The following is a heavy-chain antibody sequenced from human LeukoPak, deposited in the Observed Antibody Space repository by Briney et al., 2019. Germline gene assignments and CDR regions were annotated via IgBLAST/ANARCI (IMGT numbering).Heavy chain of an antibody. CDR2: INPNSGGT. D-gene: IGHD3-16*02. CDR3: ARDRGITFGGVIVRLSDY. CDR1: GYTFTGYY. V-gene: IGHV1-2*02. J-gene: IGHJ4*02. Sequence: ASVKVSCKASGYTFTGYYMHWVRQAPGQGLEWMGWINPNSGGTNYAQKLQGRVTMTTDTSTSTAYMELRSLRSDDTAVYYCARDRGITFGGVIVRLSDYWGQGTLVTVSS.